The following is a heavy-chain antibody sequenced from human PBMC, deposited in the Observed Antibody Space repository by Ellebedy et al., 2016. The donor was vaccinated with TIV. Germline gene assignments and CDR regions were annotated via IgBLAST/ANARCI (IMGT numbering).Heavy chain of an antibody. D-gene: IGHD3-22*01. J-gene: IGHJ3*02. Sequence: PGGSLRLSCAASGFTFSDHYMDWVRQAPGKGLEWVGRTRNKANSYTTEYAASVKGRFTISRDDSKNSLYLQMNSLKTEDTAVYYCASPAGSSGYWEAFDIWGQGTMVTVSS. CDR2: TRNKANSYTT. CDR1: GFTFSDHY. CDR3: ASPAGSSGYWEAFDI. V-gene: IGHV3-72*01.